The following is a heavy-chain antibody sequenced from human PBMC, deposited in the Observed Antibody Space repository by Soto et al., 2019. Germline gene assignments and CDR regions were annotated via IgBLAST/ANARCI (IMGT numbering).Heavy chain of an antibody. CDR1: GGTFSSYA. CDR2: IIPIFGTA. D-gene: IGHD2-2*01. Sequence: ASVKVSCKASGGTFSSYAISWVRQAPGQGLEWMGGIIPIFGTANYAQKFQGRVTITADESTSTAYMELSSLRSEDTAVYYCAVFQVGDIVVVPAAMGSIDYWGQGTLVTVS. V-gene: IGHV1-69*13. J-gene: IGHJ4*02. CDR3: AVFQVGDIVVVPAAMGSIDY.